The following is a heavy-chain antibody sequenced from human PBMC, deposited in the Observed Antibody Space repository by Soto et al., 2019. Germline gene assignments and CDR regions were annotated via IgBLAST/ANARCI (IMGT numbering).Heavy chain of an antibody. CDR1: GFPFGDYA. V-gene: IGHV3-49*04. D-gene: IGHD3-16*01. Sequence: GGSLRLSFTTSGFPFGDYALRSVRQAPGPRVERVGFIRRIAYGGTTDSDASLKGIFSLSRDDSKSIAYLHMNSLRSEDTALYCSTRASSLDFDVWGQGTLVTVSS. CDR3: TRASSLDFDV. J-gene: IGHJ4*02. CDR2: IRRIAYGGTT.